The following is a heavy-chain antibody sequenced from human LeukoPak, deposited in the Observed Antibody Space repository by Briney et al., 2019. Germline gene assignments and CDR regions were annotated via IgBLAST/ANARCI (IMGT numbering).Heavy chain of an antibody. J-gene: IGHJ4*02. V-gene: IGHV1-8*02. CDR2: MNPNSGNT. CDR3: ARGSNYVWGSYRPIDY. D-gene: IGHD3-16*02. CDR1: GYTFTDYY. Sequence: ASVKVSCKASGYTFTDYYIHWVRQATGQGLEWMGWMNPNSGNTGYAQKFQGRVTMTRNTSISTAYMELSSLRSEDTAVYYCARGSNYVWGSYRPIDYWGQGTLVTVSS.